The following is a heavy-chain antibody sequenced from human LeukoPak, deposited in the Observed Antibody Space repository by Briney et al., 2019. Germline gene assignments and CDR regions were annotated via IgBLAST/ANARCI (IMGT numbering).Heavy chain of an antibody. CDR2: ISYDGSKK. D-gene: IGHD2-2*01. J-gene: IGHJ4*02. CDR3: ARDLKTAMDYFDY. V-gene: IGHV3-30*04. CDR1: GFTFSTFA. Sequence: GGSLRLSCAASGFTFSTFAMHWVRQAPGKGLEWVAIISYDGSKKYYADSVKGRFTISRDNSKNTLFLQMNSLRPEDTAVYYCARDLKTAMDYFDYWGQGALVTVSS.